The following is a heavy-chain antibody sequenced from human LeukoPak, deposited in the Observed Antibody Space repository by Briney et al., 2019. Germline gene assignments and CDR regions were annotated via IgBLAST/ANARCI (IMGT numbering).Heavy chain of an antibody. CDR2: IYHSGST. J-gene: IGHJ4*02. V-gene: IGHV4-38-2*01. Sequence: ASETLSLTCAVSGYSIGSGYYWGWIRQPPGKGLEWIGSIYHSGSTYYNPSLKSRVTISVDTSKNQFSLKLSSVTAADTAVYYCARHPTKYGGNDYWGQGTLVTVSS. CDR3: ARHPTKYGGNDY. CDR1: GYSIGSGYY. D-gene: IGHD4-23*01.